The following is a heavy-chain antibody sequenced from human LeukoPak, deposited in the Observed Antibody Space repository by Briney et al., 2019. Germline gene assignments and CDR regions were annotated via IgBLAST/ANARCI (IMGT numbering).Heavy chain of an antibody. V-gene: IGHV4-30-4*02. CDR2: IYYSGST. CDR1: GGSISSGDYY. CDR3: ARGRADYDFWSGYYSPPSYYFDY. Sequence: PSETLSLTCTVSGGSISSGDYYWSWIRQPPGKGLEWIGYIYYSGSTYYNPSLKSRVTISVDTSKNQFSLKLSSVTAADTAVYYCARGRADYDFWSGYYSPPSYYFDYWGQGTLVTVSS. D-gene: IGHD3-3*01. J-gene: IGHJ4*02.